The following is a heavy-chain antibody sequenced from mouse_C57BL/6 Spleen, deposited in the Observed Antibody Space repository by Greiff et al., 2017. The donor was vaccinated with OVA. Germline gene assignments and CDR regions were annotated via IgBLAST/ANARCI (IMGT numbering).Heavy chain of an antibody. CDR1: GFTFSSYG. CDR2: ISSGGSYT. Sequence: EVKLLESGGDLVKPGGSLKLSCAASGFTFSSYGMSWVRQTPDKRLEWVATISSGGSYTYYPDSVKGRFTISRDNAKNTLYLQMSSLKSEDTAMYYCASITTGNYFDYWGQGTTLTVSS. D-gene: IGHD1-1*01. V-gene: IGHV5-6*01. J-gene: IGHJ2*01. CDR3: ASITTGNYFDY.